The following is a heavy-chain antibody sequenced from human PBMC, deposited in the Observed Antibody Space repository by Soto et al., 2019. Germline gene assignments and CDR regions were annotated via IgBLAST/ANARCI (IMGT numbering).Heavy chain of an antibody. Sequence: ASVKVSCKASGYTFTNHWMHWVRQAPGQGLEWMGVINPSGGTKRYAQKFQGRVTMTRDNSKNTLYLQMNSLRAEDTAVYYCANLGSYARGYFDYWGQGTLVTVSS. D-gene: IGHD2-2*01. CDR2: INPSGGTK. J-gene: IGHJ4*02. CDR3: ANLGSYARGYFDY. V-gene: IGHV1-46*01. CDR1: GYTFTNHW.